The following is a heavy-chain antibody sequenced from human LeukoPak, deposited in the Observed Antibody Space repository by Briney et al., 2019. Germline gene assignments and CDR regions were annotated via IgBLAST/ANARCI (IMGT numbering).Heavy chain of an antibody. CDR2: IIPIFGTA. Sequence: ASVKVSCKASGGTFSSYAINWVRQAPGQGLEWMGGIIPIFGTANYAQKFQGRVTITADKSTSTAYMELSSLRSEDTAVYYCARAPLNYYDSSGYDYWGQGTLVTVSS. CDR1: GGTFSSYA. CDR3: ARAPLNYYDSSGYDY. V-gene: IGHV1-69*06. D-gene: IGHD3-22*01. J-gene: IGHJ4*02.